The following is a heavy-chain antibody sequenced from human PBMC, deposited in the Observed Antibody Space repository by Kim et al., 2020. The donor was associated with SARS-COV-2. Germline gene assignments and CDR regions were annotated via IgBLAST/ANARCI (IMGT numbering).Heavy chain of an antibody. CDR1: GFTFGDYA. CDR3: AKDSDYGSGPYGYFDY. CDR2: ISWNSGSI. Sequence: GGSLRLSCAASGFTFGDYAMHWVRQAPGKGLEWVSGISWNSGSIGYADSVKGRFTISRDNAKNSLYLQMNSLRAEDTALYYCAKDSDYGSGPYGYFDYWGQGTLVTVSS. V-gene: IGHV3-9*01. D-gene: IGHD3-10*01. J-gene: IGHJ4*02.